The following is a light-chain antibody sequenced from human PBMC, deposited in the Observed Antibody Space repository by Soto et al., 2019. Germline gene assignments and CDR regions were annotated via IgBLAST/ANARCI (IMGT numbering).Light chain of an antibody. CDR3: QQYKSYSRT. CDR1: QSISGW. V-gene: IGKV1-5*01. CDR2: DAS. J-gene: IGKJ1*01. Sequence: DIQVTQSPSTLSSSVGDRVTITCRASQSISGWLAWYQQKPGKAPKLLIFDASSLERGVPSRFSGSGSGTEFTLTISSLQPDDFATYYCQQYKSYSRTFGQGTKVDIK.